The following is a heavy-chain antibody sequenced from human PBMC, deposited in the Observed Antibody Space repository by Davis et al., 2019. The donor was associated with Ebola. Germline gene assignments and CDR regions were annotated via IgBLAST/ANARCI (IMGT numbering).Heavy chain of an antibody. J-gene: IGHJ4*02. Sequence: GESLKISCAASGFTFSKAWMSWVRQAPGKGLEWVGRIKSESVGGTIDYAAPVKGSFTISRDDSKNTLYVQMNSLKTEDTAVYYCTAGLGYTDNDYWGQGTLVTVSS. V-gene: IGHV3-15*01. D-gene: IGHD5-12*01. CDR2: IKSESVGGTI. CDR3: TAGLGYTDNDY. CDR1: GFTFSKAW.